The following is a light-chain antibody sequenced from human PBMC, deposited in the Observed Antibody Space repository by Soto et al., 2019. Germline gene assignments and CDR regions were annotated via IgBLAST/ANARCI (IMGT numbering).Light chain of an antibody. CDR1: QSVSYY. V-gene: IGKV3-20*01. Sequence: EIVLTQSPGTLSLSPGESATLSCRASQSVSYYLAGSQQKPGQAPRLLIYDASSRATGVPDRFSDSGSGTDFTLTISRLEPEDFAVYYCKHCHPYGDSPPLTFGGGTQVEIK. CDR2: DAS. J-gene: IGKJ4*01. CDR3: KHCHPYGDSPPLT.